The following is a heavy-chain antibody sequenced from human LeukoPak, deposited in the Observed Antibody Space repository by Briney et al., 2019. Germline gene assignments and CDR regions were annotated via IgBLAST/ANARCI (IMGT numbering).Heavy chain of an antibody. CDR3: ARAGPYYYDSGSSFDY. CDR2: IYDGGDT. Sequence: PGGSLRLSCAASGFAVSNNYMTWVRQAPGKGLEWVSVIYDGGDTYYADSVKGRFTISRDNSKNTLYLQMNSLRAEDTAVYYCARAGPYYYDSGSSFDYWGQGTPVTVSS. J-gene: IGHJ4*02. CDR1: GFAVSNNY. V-gene: IGHV3-66*01. D-gene: IGHD3-10*01.